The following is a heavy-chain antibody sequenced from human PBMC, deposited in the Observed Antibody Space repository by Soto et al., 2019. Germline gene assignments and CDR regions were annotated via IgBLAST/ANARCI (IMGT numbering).Heavy chain of an antibody. D-gene: IGHD6-19*01. V-gene: IGHV3-23*01. CDR2: IHGGGGGT. CDR1: GFSFSAYA. Sequence: EVQLLESGGGLVQPGGSLRLSCAASGFSFSAYAMSWVRLAPGKGLEWVSSIHGGGGGTFYADSVKGRFTISRDNSRNTRYLRLNSLIADDTALYHCARDAVTEYRQWHWFDLWGQGTLVT. J-gene: IGHJ5*02. CDR3: ARDAVTEYRQWHWFDL.